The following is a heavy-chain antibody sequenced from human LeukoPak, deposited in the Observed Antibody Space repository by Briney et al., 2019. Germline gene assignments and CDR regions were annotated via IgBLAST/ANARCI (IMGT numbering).Heavy chain of an antibody. CDR2: ISYSGST. V-gene: IGHV4-39*07. J-gene: IGHJ6*03. CDR3: ARDRGGPYYYDSSGSWGYMDV. CDR1: GGSISSSSYY. D-gene: IGHD3-22*01. Sequence: SETLSLTCTVSGGSISSSSYYWGWIRQPPGKGLEWIGSISYSGSTYYNPSLKSRVTISVDTSKNQFSLKLSSVTAADTAVYYCARDRGGPYYYDSSGSWGYMDVWGKGTTVTISS.